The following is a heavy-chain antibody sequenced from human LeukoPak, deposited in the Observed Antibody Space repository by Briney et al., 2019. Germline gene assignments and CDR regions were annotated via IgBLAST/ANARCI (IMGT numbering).Heavy chain of an antibody. D-gene: IGHD6-19*01. CDR3: AREKQWPDYYFDY. Sequence: GGSLRLSCAASGFTFSSYAMHWVRQAPGEGLEWVAVISYDGSNKYYADSVKGRFTISRDNSKNTLYLQMNSLRAEDTAVYYCAREKQWPDYYFDYWGQGTLVTVSS. CDR2: ISYDGSNK. J-gene: IGHJ4*02. V-gene: IGHV3-30-3*01. CDR1: GFTFSSYA.